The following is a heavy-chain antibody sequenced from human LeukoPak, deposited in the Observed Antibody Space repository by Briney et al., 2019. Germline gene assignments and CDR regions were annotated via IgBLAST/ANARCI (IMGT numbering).Heavy chain of an antibody. CDR2: GHHSESS. Sequence: SETLSLTCSVSGDSVTSTYWSWIRQPPGKGLEWIAYGHHSESSNYNPSFRSRVTIPVDTSKNQFSLRLTSVTAADTAVYYCARGTTIFGVVIDYWGQGTLVTVSS. D-gene: IGHD3-3*01. J-gene: IGHJ4*02. V-gene: IGHV4-59*02. CDR3: ARGTTIFGVVIDY. CDR1: GDSVTSTY.